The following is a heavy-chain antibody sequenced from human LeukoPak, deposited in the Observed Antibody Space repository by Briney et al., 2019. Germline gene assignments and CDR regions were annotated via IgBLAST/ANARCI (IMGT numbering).Heavy chain of an antibody. CDR3: ARAQGDLYSGYDFSY. CDR2: MDPNRGNT. D-gene: IGHD5-12*01. V-gene: IGHV1-8*02. Sequence: GASVKVSCKASGYTFTSYDINWGRQAPGQGLEWMGWMDPNRGNTGYAHKFQGRVTMARSTSVSTAYMELSSLTSEDTAVYYCARAQGDLYSGYDFSYWGQGTLVTVSS. CDR1: GYTFTSYD. J-gene: IGHJ4*02.